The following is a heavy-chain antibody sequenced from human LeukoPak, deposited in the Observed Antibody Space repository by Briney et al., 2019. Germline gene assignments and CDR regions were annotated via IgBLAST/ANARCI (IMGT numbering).Heavy chain of an antibody. CDR3: ARDRTSRENDEKFDY. CDR1: GFTFSNYG. V-gene: IGHV3-33*01. D-gene: IGHD2-2*01. J-gene: IGHJ4*02. Sequence: PGGSLRLSCAASGFTFSNYGMHWVRQAPGKGLEWVAFIWHDGSNKYYADSVKGRFTISRDNSKNTLYVQMNSLRAEDTAVYYCARDRTSRENDEKFDYWGQGSLVTVSS. CDR2: IWHDGSNK.